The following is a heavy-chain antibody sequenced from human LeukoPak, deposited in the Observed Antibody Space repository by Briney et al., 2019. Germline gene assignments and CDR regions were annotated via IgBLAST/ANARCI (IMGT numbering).Heavy chain of an antibody. CDR2: ISYDGSNK. CDR3: ARDGSGFDI. D-gene: IGHD2-15*01. CDR1: GFTFSSYA. V-gene: IGHV3-30*04. J-gene: IGHJ3*02. Sequence: PGGSLRLSCAASGFTFSSYAMHWVRQAPGKGLEWVAVISYDGSNKYYADSVKGRFTISRDNSKNTLYLQMNSLRAEDTAVYYCARDGSGFDIWGQGTIVTVSS.